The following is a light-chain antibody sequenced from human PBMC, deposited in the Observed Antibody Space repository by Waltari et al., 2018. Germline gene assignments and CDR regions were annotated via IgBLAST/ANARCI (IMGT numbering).Light chain of an antibody. CDR1: RSDAGGYNS. CDR2: DVS. CDR3: CSFAGSHTYVV. V-gene: IGLV2-11*01. Sequence: QSALTQPPSVSGSPAQSVPISCTGTRSDAGGYNSVSWYQQHPGKAPKLMIYDVSKRPSGVPDRFSGSKSGNTASLTISGLQTEDEADYYCCSFAGSHTYVVFGGGTKLTVL. J-gene: IGLJ2*01.